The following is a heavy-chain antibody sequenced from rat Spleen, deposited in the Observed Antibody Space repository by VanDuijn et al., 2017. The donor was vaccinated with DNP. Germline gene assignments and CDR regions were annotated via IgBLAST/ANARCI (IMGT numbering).Heavy chain of an antibody. J-gene: IGHJ3*01. CDR2: MSYDGRRT. D-gene: IGHD1-12*02. Sequence: EVQLVESGGGLVQPGRSLKLSCAASGFTFSDYAMAWVRQAPKKGLEWVATMSYDGRRTYYRDSVRGRFTIARDNAKSTLYLQVDSLRSEDTATYYYARHDEGNYYDGSNWFAYWGQGTLVTVSS. CDR3: ARHDEGNYYDGSNWFAY. V-gene: IGHV5-17*01. CDR1: GFTFSDYA.